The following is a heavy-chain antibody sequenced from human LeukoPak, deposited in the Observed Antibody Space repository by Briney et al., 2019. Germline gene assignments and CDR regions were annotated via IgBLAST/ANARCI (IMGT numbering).Heavy chain of an antibody. V-gene: IGHV1-69*04. J-gene: IGHJ4*02. CDR3: ARVAVYSSSSGEDY. Sequence: ASVKVSCKASGCTFSSYAISWVRQAPGQGLEWMGRIIPILGIANYAQKFQGRVTITADKSTSTAYMELSSLRSEDTAVYYCARVAVYSSSSGEDYWGQGTLVTVSS. CDR2: IIPILGIA. D-gene: IGHD6-6*01. CDR1: GCTFSSYA.